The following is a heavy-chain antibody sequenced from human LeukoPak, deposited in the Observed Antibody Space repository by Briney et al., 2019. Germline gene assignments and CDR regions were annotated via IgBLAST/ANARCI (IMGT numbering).Heavy chain of an antibody. CDR2: IRYDGSNK. J-gene: IGHJ4*02. D-gene: IGHD6-6*01. CDR3: AKGKPIAARLPNSHFDY. V-gene: IGHV3-30*02. CDR1: GFTFSSYG. Sequence: PGGSLRLSCAASGFTFSSYGMHWVRQAPGKGLEWVAFIRYDGSNKYYADSVKGRFTISRDNSKNTLYLQMNSLRAEDTAVYYCAKGKPIAARLPNSHFDYWGQGTLVTVSS.